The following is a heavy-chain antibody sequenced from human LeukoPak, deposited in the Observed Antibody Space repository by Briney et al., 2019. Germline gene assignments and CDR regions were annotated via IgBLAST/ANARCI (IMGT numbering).Heavy chain of an antibody. Sequence: SETLSLTCAVYGGSFSGYYWSWIRQPPGEGLEWIGEINHSGSTNYNPSLKSRVTVSVDTSKNQFSLKLTSVTAADTAVYYCARARGTVAIDYWGQGTLVTVSS. D-gene: IGHD5-12*01. CDR2: INHSGST. V-gene: IGHV4-34*01. CDR3: ARARGTVAIDY. J-gene: IGHJ4*02. CDR1: GGSFSGYY.